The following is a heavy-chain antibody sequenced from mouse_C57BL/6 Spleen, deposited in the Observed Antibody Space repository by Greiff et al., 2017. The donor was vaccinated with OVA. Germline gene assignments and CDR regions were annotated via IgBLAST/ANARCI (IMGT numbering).Heavy chain of an antibody. CDR1: GYTFTSYC. V-gene: IGHV1-53*01. J-gene: IGHJ4*01. CDR2: INPSNGGT. D-gene: IGHD3-2*02. CDR3: ARTTAQRYYAMDY. Sequence: QVQLQQPGTELVKPGASVKLSCKASGYTFTSYCMHWVKQRPGQGLEWIGNINPSNGGTNYNEKFQSKATLTVDKSSSTAYMQLSSLTSEDSAVYYWARTTAQRYYAMDYWGQGTSVTVSS.